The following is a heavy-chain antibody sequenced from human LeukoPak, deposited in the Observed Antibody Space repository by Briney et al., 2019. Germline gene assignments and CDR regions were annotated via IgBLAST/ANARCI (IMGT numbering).Heavy chain of an antibody. CDR1: GFTFSNYW. J-gene: IGHJ2*01. V-gene: IGHV3-74*01. D-gene: IGHD3-3*01. CDR2: INGDGSSI. CDR3: AKESGYFYWYFDL. Sequence: GGSLRLSCAVSGFTFSNYWMHWVRQAPGKGLVWVSRINGDGSSISYADSVKGRFTMSRDNPKNRLYLQMNSLRAEDTAVYYCAKESGYFYWYFDLWGRGTLVTVSS.